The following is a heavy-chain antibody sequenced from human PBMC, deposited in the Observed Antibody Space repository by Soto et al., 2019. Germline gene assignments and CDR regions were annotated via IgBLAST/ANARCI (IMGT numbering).Heavy chain of an antibody. CDR3: ANVNGCSFRMDH. V-gene: IGHV3-23*01. CDR2: MCGRSKNT. CDR1: GFTFSNYA. D-gene: IGHD5-18*01. J-gene: IGHJ4*02. Sequence: EVQLLESGGALVEPGGSLRLSCAASGFTFSNYAMTWVRQALGKGPEWVSGMCGRSKNTHYADTVKCRFASNRDNSQNTLYLEMNRLTDADTSVYSCANVNGCSFRMDHWGQGTLVTVSS.